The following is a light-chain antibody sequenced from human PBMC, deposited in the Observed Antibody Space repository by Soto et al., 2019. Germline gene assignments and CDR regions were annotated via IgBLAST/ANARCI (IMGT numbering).Light chain of an antibody. CDR1: HSNIGTKA. J-gene: IGLJ3*02. CDR2: TTD. V-gene: IGLV1-44*01. CDR3: ASWDDSLNGVV. Sequence: QSVLTQPPSASGTPGQRVTISCSGSHSNIGTKAVKWFQQVPGAAPKSLIYTTDQRPSGVPDRFSGSKSGTSASLAISGLQPEDEADYYCASWDDSLNGVVFGGGTKLTVL.